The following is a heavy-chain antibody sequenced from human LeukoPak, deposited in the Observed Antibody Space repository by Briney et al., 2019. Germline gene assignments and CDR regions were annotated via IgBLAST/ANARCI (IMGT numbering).Heavy chain of an antibody. J-gene: IGHJ3*02. CDR3: ARDASSAGGAFDI. Sequence: SETLSLTCTVSGGSISSYYWSWIRQPPGKGLEWIGYIYYSGSTNYNPSLKSRVTISVDTSKNQFSLKLSSVTAADTAVYYCARDASSAGGAFDIRGQGTMPTVSS. CDR2: IYYSGST. CDR1: GGSISSYY. V-gene: IGHV4-59*01. D-gene: IGHD6-25*01.